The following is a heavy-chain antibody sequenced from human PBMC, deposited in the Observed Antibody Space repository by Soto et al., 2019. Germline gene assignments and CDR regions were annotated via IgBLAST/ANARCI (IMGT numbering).Heavy chain of an antibody. CDR3: ARTEMATVYFDY. V-gene: IGHV4-30-4*01. Sequence: QVQLQESGPGLVKPSQTLSLTCTVSGGSISSGDYYWSWIRQPPGKGLEWIGYIYYSGSTYYNPSRKSRVTISVDTSKNQFSLKLSCVTAADTAVYYCARTEMATVYFDYWGQGTLVTVSS. J-gene: IGHJ4*02. D-gene: IGHD4-4*01. CDR2: IYYSGST. CDR1: GGSISSGDYY.